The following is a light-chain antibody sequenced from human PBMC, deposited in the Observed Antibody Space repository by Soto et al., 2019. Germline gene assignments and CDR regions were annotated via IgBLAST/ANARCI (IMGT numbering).Light chain of an antibody. CDR1: QSISSW. V-gene: IGKV1-5*01. CDR2: DAS. Sequence: DIQMTQSPSTLSASVGDRFTITCRASQSISSWLAWYQQKPGKAPKLLIYDASSLESGVPSRFSGSGSGTEFTLTISSLQPDDFATYYCQQFLTWTFGQGTKVDI. CDR3: QQFLTWT. J-gene: IGKJ1*01.